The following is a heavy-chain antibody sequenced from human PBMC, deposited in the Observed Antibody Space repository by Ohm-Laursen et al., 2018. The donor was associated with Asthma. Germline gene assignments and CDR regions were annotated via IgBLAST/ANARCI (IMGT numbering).Heavy chain of an antibody. J-gene: IGHJ4*02. CDR1: GFTFSSYG. D-gene: IGHD2-8*02. CDR2: IWYDGSNK. CDR3: ARDYCTGGVCLIDY. V-gene: IGHV3-33*01. Sequence: SLRLSCAASGFTFSSYGMHWVRQAPGKGLEWVAVIWYDGSNKYYADSVKGRFTISRDNSKNTLYLQMNSLRAEDTAVYYCARDYCTGGVCLIDYWGQGTLVTVSS.